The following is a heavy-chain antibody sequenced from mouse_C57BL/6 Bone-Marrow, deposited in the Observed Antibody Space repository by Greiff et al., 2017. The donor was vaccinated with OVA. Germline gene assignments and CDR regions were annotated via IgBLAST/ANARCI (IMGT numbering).Heavy chain of an antibody. CDR3: ARPDQYFDY. Sequence: DVKLVESGGGLVKPGGSLKLSCAASGFTFSSYAMSWVRQTPEKRLEWVATISDGGSYTYYPDNVKGRFTISRDNAKNNLYLQMSHLKSEDTAMYYCARPDQYFDYWGQGTTLTVSS. CDR1: GFTFSSYA. V-gene: IGHV5-4*03. J-gene: IGHJ2*01. CDR2: ISDGGSYT.